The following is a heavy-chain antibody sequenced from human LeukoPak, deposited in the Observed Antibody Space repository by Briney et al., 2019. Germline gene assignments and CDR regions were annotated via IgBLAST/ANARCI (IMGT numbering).Heavy chain of an antibody. V-gene: IGHV3-30*04. CDR2: ISYDGSNK. CDR1: GFTFSSYA. Sequence: GRSLRLSCAASGFTFSSYAMHSVRQAPGKGLEWVAVISYDGSNKYYADSVKGRFTISRDNSKNTLYLQMNSLRAKDTAVYYCARVGRGVTLYTDYWGQGTLVTVSS. CDR3: ARVGRGVTLYTDY. D-gene: IGHD3-10*01. J-gene: IGHJ4*02.